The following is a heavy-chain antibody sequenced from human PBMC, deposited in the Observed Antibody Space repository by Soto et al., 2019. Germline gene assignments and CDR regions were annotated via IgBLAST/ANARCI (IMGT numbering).Heavy chain of an antibody. J-gene: IGHJ1*01. CDR2: IIPINGTA. D-gene: IGHD6-19*01. CDR3: ARVRGQWLVPYFQH. V-gene: IGHV1-69*13. Sequence: SVKVSCKASGGTFSSYAISWVRQAPGQGLEWMGGIIPINGTANYAQKFQGRVTITADESTSTAYMELSSLRSEDTAVYYCARVRGQWLVPYFQHWGQGTLVTVSS. CDR1: GGTFSSYA.